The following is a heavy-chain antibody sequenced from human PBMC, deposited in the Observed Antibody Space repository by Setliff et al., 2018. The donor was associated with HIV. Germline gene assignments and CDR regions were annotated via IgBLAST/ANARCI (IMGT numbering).Heavy chain of an antibody. D-gene: IGHD2-15*01. CDR2: IKEDGSVTT. CDR1: GFTFTSYW. Sequence: GSLRLSCVASGFTFTSYWMSWVRQAPGKGLEFVANIKEDGSVTTEYNAPVRGRFTISRDDSKNTLYLQMNSLQTGDTGVYYCTTYSPHGSGNRHYFDDWGQGTLVTVSS. J-gene: IGHJ4*02. CDR3: TTYSPHGSGNRHYFDD. V-gene: IGHV3-15*01.